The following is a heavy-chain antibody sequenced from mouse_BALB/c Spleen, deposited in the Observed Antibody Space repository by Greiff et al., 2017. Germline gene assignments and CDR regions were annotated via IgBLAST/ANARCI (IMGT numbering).Heavy chain of an antibody. CDR1: GFTFTDYY. CDR3: ARDTGTPFAY. Sequence: EVMLVESGGGLVQPGGSLRLSCATSGFTFTDYYMSWVRQPPGKALEWLGFIRNKANGYTTEYSASVKGRFTISRDNSQSILYLQMNTLRAEDSATYYCARDTGTPFAYWGQGTLVTVSA. CDR2: IRNKANGYTT. J-gene: IGHJ3*01. V-gene: IGHV7-3*02. D-gene: IGHD4-1*01.